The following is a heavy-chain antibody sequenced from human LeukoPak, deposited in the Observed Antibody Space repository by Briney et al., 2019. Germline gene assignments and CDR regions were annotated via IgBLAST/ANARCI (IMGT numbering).Heavy chain of an antibody. CDR1: GGSFSGYC. Sequence: SETLSLTCAVYGGSFSGYCWSWIRQPPGKGLEWIGEINHSGSTNYNPSLKSRVTISVDTSKNQFSLQLSSATAADTAFYYCARAPAGYGSGGSGAYSNWFDPWGPGTLVTVSS. CDR2: INHSGST. CDR3: ARAPAGYGSGGSGAYSNWFDP. V-gene: IGHV4-34*01. J-gene: IGHJ5*02. D-gene: IGHD3-10*01.